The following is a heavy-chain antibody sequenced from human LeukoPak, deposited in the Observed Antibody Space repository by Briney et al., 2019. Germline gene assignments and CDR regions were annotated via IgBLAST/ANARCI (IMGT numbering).Heavy chain of an antibody. V-gene: IGHV4-39*07. Sequence: NPSETLSLTCTVSGGSISSSSYYWGWIRQPPGKGLEWIGSIYHSGSTYYNPSLKSRVTISVDTSKNQFSLKLSSVTAADTAVYYCARDWGSSSWYSWGQGTLVTVSS. CDR2: IYHSGST. J-gene: IGHJ4*02. CDR1: GGSISSSSYY. D-gene: IGHD6-13*01. CDR3: ARDWGSSSWYS.